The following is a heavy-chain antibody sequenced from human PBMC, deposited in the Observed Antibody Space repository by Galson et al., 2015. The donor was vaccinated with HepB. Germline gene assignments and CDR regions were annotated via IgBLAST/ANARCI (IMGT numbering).Heavy chain of an antibody. D-gene: IGHD2-15*01. CDR3: AKHLRGSSAGSTIEY. CDR2: ISYDGSNK. J-gene: IGHJ4*02. CDR1: GFTFSSYG. V-gene: IGHV3-30*18. Sequence: SLRLSCAASGFTFSSYGMHWVRQAPGKGLQWVAVISYDGSNKYYADSVKGRFTISRDNSKNTLYLQMSSLRAEDTAVYYCAKHLRGSSAGSTIEYWGQGTLLSVPS.